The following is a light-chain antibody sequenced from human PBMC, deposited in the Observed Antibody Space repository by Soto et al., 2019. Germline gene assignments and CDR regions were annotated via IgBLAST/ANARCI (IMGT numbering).Light chain of an antibody. J-gene: IGKJ4*01. CDR3: QPVKSYPFT. CDR1: QTISSW. CDR2: KAS. Sequence: DIQMTQSPSTLSGSVGDRVTITRRASQTISSWLAWYQQKPGKAPKLLIYKASTLKSGVPSRFSGSGSGTEFTLTISSLQHEDFETYYCQPVKSYPFTLGGGTKVDIK. V-gene: IGKV1-5*03.